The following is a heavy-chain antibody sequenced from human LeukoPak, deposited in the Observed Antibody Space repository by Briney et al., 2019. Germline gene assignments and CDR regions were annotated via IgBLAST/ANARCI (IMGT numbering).Heavy chain of an antibody. Sequence: RGSLRLSCAASGFTFSTYEMNWVRRAPGKGLEWVSYISSSGTTRYYADSVRGRFTISRDNAKNSLDLQMNSLRAEDTAVYYCARYLYSGSSWYRLGYWGQGTLVTVSA. V-gene: IGHV3-48*03. D-gene: IGHD6-13*01. CDR1: GFTFSTYE. CDR3: ARYLYSGSSWYRLGY. J-gene: IGHJ4*02. CDR2: ISSSGTTR.